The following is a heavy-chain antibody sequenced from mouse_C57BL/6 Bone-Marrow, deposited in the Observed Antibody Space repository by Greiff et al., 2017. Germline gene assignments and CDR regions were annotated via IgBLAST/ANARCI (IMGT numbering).Heavy chain of an antibody. CDR1: GFNIKDAY. CDR2: IDPENGAT. J-gene: IGHJ3*01. Sequence: VQLKESGAELVRPGASVKLSCTASGFNIKDAYMHWVKQRPEQGLEWIGWIDPENGATEYASKFQGKATITVDTSSNTAYLQLSSLTSEDTAVYYCTRIAYWGQGTLVTVSA. CDR3: TRIAY. V-gene: IGHV14-4*01.